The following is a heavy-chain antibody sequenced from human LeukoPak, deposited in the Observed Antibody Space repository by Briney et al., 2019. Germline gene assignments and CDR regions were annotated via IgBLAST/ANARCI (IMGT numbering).Heavy chain of an antibody. Sequence: GASVKVSCKASGYTFTSYGISWVRQAPGQGLEWMGWISAYNGNTNYAQKLQGRVTMTTDTSTSTAYMELRSLRSDDTAVYYCARIRIYYYYYYMDVWGKGTTVTVSS. J-gene: IGHJ6*03. D-gene: IGHD2-15*01. CDR2: ISAYNGNT. V-gene: IGHV1-18*01. CDR1: GYTFTSYG. CDR3: ARIRIYYYYYYMDV.